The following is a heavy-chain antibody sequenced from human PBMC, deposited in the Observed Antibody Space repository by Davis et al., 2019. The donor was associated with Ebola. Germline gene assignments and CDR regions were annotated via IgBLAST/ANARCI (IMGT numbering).Heavy chain of an antibody. V-gene: IGHV1-8*03. J-gene: IGHJ4*02. CDR3: ARDGSGSFLSLVDY. Sequence: ASVKVSCKASGYTFSSYDINWVRQATGQGLEWMGWMNPNSGNTGYAQKFQGRVTITRNTSISTAYMELSSLRSEDTAVYYCARDGSGSFLSLVDYWGQGTLVAVSS. D-gene: IGHD3-10*01. CDR1: GYTFSSYD. CDR2: MNPNSGNT.